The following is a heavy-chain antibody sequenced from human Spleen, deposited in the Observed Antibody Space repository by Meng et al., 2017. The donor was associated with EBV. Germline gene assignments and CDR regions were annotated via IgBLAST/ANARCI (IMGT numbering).Heavy chain of an antibody. D-gene: IGHD1-26*01. J-gene: IGHJ4*02. Sequence: EVQVVESGGTLVQPGGSLRLSCATSGSSFSAYWMHWVRQVPGKGLQWVSRITPDGGRTDYADSVQGRFTISRDNAAKTLYLQMKSLRPEDTAVYYCSRDLMGPDDWWGQGTLVTVSS. CDR2: ITPDGGRT. CDR3: SRDLMGPDDW. V-gene: IGHV3-74*01. CDR1: GSSFSAYW.